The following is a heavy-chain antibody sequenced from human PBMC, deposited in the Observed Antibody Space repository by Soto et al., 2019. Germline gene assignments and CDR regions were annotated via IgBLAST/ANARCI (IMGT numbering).Heavy chain of an antibody. V-gene: IGHV3-23*01. CDR1: GFAFSSRA. Sequence: EVQLLESGGGLVQPGGSLRLSCAASGFAFSSRAMGWVRQAPGMGPEWVSGISGSGGSTYYADSVKGRFTISRDNSKETLYLQVKSLRAEEKAVYYFVLPSGGWGNDVCDAALFDYWGQGALVTVSS. D-gene: IGHD3-16*01. J-gene: IGHJ4*02. CDR2: ISGSGGST. CDR3: VLPSGGWGNDVCDAALFDY.